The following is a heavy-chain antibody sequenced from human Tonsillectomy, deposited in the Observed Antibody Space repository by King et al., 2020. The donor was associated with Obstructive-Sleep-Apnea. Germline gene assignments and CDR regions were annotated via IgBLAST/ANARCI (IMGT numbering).Heavy chain of an antibody. CDR1: GFTFSSYS. V-gene: IGHV3-48*04. D-gene: IGHD3-3*01. CDR2: ISSSSSTI. CDR3: ARDIGDYDFWSGYQFDY. Sequence: QLVQSGGGLVQPGGSLRLSCAASGFTFSSYSMNWVRQAPGKGLEWVSYISSSSSTIDYADSVKGRFTISRDNAKNSLYLQMNSLRAEDTAVYYCARDIGDYDFWSGYQFDYWGQGTLVTVSS. J-gene: IGHJ4*02.